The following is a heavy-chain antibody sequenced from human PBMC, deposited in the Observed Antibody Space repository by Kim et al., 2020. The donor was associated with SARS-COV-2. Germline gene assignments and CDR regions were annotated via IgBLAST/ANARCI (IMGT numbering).Heavy chain of an antibody. CDR2: ISYDGSNK. CDR1: GFTFSSYA. D-gene: IGHD5-18*01. Sequence: GGSLRLSCAASGFTFSSYAMHWVRQAPGKGLEWVAVISYDGSNKYYADSVKGRFTISRDNSKNTLYLQMNSLRAEDTAVYYCARKRGYSYGYWEHFDYWGQGTLVTVSS. J-gene: IGHJ4*02. V-gene: IGHV3-30*04. CDR3: ARKRGYSYGYWEHFDY.